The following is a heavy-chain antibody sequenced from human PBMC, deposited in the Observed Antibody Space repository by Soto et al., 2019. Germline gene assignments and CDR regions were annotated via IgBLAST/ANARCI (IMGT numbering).Heavy chain of an antibody. J-gene: IGHJ5*02. CDR2: IIPIFGTA. CDR3: ARVEWAVAGSGWFDP. D-gene: IGHD6-19*01. Sequence: SVKVSCKASGGTFSSYAISWVRQAPGQGLEWMGGIIPIFGTANYAQKFQGRVTITADKSTSTAYMELSSLRSEDTAVYYCARVEWAVAGSGWFDPCGQGTLVTVSS. CDR1: GGTFSSYA. V-gene: IGHV1-69*06.